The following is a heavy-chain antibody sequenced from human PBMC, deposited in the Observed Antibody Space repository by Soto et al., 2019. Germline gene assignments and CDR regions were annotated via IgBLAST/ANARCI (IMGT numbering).Heavy chain of an antibody. CDR2: VYYSGRT. CDR3: ARAPDYRVVLVPAPFDS. CDR1: GASISSGDYY. Sequence: SETLSLTCTVSGASISSGDYYWSWIRQPPGKGLEWIGYVYYSGRTFYNPSLKSRVIISLERSKSRFSLSVSSVTAADTAVYYCARAPDYRVVLVPAPFDSWGQGALVTVSS. D-gene: IGHD3-16*01. J-gene: IGHJ4*02. V-gene: IGHV4-30-4*01.